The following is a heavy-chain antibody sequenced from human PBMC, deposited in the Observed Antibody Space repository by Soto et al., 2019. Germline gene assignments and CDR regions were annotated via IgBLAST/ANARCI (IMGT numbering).Heavy chain of an antibody. V-gene: IGHV3-11*05. CDR2: IDSSTKYT. CDR3: AREYYDTMDV. J-gene: IGHJ6*02. Sequence: QVQLVESGGGLVRPGGSLRLSCEASGFTFRDYSMTWFRQAPGKGLEWLSYIDSSTKYTNYADSVKGRFTISRDNAKNSLYLQMNSLRADDTAVYYCAREYYDTMDVWGQGTMVTVSS. CDR1: GFTFRDYS.